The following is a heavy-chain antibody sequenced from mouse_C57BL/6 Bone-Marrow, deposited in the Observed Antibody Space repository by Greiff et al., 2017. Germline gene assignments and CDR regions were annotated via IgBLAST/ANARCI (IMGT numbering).Heavy chain of an antibody. Sequence: EVQVVESGGGLVKPGGSLKLSCAASGFTFSSYAMSWVRQTPEKRLEWVATISDGGSYTYYPDNVKGRFTISRDNAKNNLYLQMSHLTSEDTAMYYCARARYGTTVVDPYYFDYWGQGTTLTVSS. CDR3: ARARYGTTVVDPYYFDY. D-gene: IGHD1-1*01. CDR1: GFTFSSYA. J-gene: IGHJ2*01. CDR2: ISDGGSYT. V-gene: IGHV5-4*01.